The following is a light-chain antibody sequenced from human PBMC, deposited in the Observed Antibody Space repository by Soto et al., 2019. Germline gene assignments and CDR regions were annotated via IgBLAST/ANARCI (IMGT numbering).Light chain of an antibody. Sequence: DVVMTQSPLSLPVTLGQPASISCRSSQSLVYSDGNTYLNWFQQRPGQSPRRLIYKVSNRDSGVPDRFSGIGSGTDFTLKISRVEAEDVGVYYCMQGTHWPPGLFGPGTKVDIK. J-gene: IGKJ3*01. CDR3: MQGTHWPPGL. CDR1: QSLVYSDGNTY. V-gene: IGKV2-30*01. CDR2: KVS.